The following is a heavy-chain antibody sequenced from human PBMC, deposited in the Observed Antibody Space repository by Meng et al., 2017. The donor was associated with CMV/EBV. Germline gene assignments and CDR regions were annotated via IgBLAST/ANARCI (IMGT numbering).Heavy chain of an antibody. CDR3: ARDYGAVVVDF. Sequence: GESLKISCAASGFTFSGYWMHWFRQGPGKGLVWVSRINPDGSKTIYADSVKGRFTVSRDNAKNTLHLQMNSLRADDTAVYYCARDYGAVVVDFWGQGTQVTVSS. CDR2: INPDGSKT. D-gene: IGHD6-19*01. J-gene: IGHJ4*02. V-gene: IGHV3-74*01. CDR1: GFTFSGYW.